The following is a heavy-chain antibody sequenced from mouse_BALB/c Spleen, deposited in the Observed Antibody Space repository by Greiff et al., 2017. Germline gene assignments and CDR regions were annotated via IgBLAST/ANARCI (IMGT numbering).Heavy chain of an antibody. D-gene: IGHD1-1*01. V-gene: IGHV1-7*01. CDR2: INPSTGYT. CDR1: GYTFTSYW. Sequence: VKLQESGAELAKPGASVKMSCKASGYTFTSYWMHWVKQRPGQGLEWIGYINPSTGYTEYNQKFKDKATLTADKSSSTAYMQLSSLTSEDSAVYYCARDYYGYRYFDVWGAGTTVTVSS. J-gene: IGHJ1*01. CDR3: ARDYYGYRYFDV.